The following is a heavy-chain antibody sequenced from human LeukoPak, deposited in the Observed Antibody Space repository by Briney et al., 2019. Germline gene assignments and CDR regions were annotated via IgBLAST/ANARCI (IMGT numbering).Heavy chain of an antibody. D-gene: IGHD7-27*01. CDR1: GFTVSSNY. CDR3: ARDSPANWAQFDY. V-gene: IGHV3-53*01. J-gene: IGHJ4*02. CDR2: IYRDGTT. Sequence: GGSLRLSCAASGFTVSSNYMGWVRQAPGKGLEWVSIIYRDGTTYYADSAKGRFTISRDNSKNTLYLEMNSLRAEDTAVYYCARDSPANWAQFDYWGQGTLVTVSS.